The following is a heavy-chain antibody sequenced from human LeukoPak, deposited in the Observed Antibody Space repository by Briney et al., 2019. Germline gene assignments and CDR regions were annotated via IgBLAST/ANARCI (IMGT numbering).Heavy chain of an antibody. D-gene: IGHD2-15*01. J-gene: IGHJ4*02. V-gene: IGHV1-2*02. CDR3: ARGRYCTGGRCYGEYY. CDR1: GYSFTDYY. Sequence: GASVKVSCKASGYSFTDYYMQWVRQAPGQGLEWMGWINPNSGVTDYAQKFQGRVTMTRDTSISTAYMELSRLRSDDTAVYYCARGRYCTGGRCYGEYYWGQGTLVTVSS. CDR2: INPNSGVT.